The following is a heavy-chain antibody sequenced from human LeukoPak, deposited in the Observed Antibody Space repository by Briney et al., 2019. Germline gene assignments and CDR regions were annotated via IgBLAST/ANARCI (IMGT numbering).Heavy chain of an antibody. J-gene: IGHJ4*02. CDR3: ARLRGTAMATALASLDY. D-gene: IGHD5-18*01. CDR1: GGSFSGYY. CDR2: INHSGST. Sequence: SETLSLTCAVYGGSFSGYYWSWIRQPPGKGLEWIGEINHSGSTNYNPSLKSRVTISVDTSKNQFSLKLSSVTAADTAVYYCARLRGTAMATALASLDYWGQGTLVTVSS. V-gene: IGHV4-34*01.